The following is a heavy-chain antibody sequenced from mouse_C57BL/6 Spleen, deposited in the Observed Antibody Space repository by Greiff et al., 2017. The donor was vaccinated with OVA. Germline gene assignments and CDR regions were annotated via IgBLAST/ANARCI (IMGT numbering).Heavy chain of an antibody. CDR1: GYTFTDYN. V-gene: IGHV1-18*01. Sequence: VQLQQSGPELVKPGASVKIPCKASGYTFTDYNMDWVKQSHGKSLEWIGDINPNNGGTIYNQKFKGKATLTVDKSSSTAYMELRSLTSEDTVVYYCARSYYYGSSPWFAYWGQGTLVTVSA. CDR2: INPNNGGT. CDR3: ARSYYYGSSPWFAY. D-gene: IGHD1-1*01. J-gene: IGHJ3*01.